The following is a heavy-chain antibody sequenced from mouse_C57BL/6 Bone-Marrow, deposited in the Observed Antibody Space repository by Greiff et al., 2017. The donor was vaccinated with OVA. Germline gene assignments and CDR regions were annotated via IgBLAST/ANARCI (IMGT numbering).Heavy chain of an antibody. CDR2: IDPSDSYT. J-gene: IGHJ1*03. Sequence: QVQLQQPGAELVMPGASVKLSCKASGYTFTSYWMHWVKQRPGQGLEWIGEIDPSDSYTNYNQKFKGKSTLTVDKSSSTAYMQLSRLTSEDSAVYDCARCPPGSIPGVWGTGTTVTVSS. CDR3: ARCPPGSIPGV. V-gene: IGHV1-69*01. CDR1: GYTFTSYW. D-gene: IGHD1-1*01.